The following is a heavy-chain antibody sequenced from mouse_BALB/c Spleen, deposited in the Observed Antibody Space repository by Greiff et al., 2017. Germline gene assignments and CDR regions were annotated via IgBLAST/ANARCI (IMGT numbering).Heavy chain of an antibody. Sequence: EVKVVESGGGLVKPGGSLKLSCAASGFTFSSYAMSWVRQSPEKRLEWVAEISSGGSYTYYPDTVTGRFTISRDNAKNTLYLEMSSLRSEDTAMYYCARHDYDEGDYYAMDYWGQGTSVTVSS. CDR1: GFTFSSYA. J-gene: IGHJ4*01. CDR2: ISSGGSYT. CDR3: ARHDYDEGDYYAMDY. D-gene: IGHD2-4*01. V-gene: IGHV5-9-4*01.